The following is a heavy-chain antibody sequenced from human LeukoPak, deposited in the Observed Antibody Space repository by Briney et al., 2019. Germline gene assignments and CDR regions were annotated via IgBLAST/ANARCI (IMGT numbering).Heavy chain of an antibody. D-gene: IGHD3-22*01. Sequence: GGSLRLSCAASGFTFHNYAMSWVRQAPGKGLEWVSAISSSGDITFYADSVKGRFTISRDNSRYTLYLQMNSLRAEDAAMYYCAKDRPKYHESNGHYYRRNGDYWGQGTLVTVSS. V-gene: IGHV3-23*01. J-gene: IGHJ4*02. CDR1: GFTFHNYA. CDR2: ISSSGDIT. CDR3: AKDRPKYHESNGHYYRRNGDY.